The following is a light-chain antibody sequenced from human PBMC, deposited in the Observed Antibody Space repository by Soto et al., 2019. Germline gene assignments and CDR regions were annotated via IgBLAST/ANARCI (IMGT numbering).Light chain of an antibody. CDR3: SAWDDSLSGV. CDR1: SSNIENND. Sequence: QSVLTQPPSASGTPGQRVTISCSESSSNIENNDVHWYQHLPGMAPKLLIYRNNQRPSGVPDRFSASKSGTSASLAISGLRSEDEADYYCSAWDDSLSGVFGGGTKLTVL. CDR2: RNN. J-gene: IGLJ3*02. V-gene: IGLV1-47*01.